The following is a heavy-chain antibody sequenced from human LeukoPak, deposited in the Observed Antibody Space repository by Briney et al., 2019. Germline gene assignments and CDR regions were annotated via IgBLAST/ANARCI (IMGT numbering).Heavy chain of an antibody. V-gene: IGHV1-69*05. CDR2: IIPIFGTA. Sequence: ASVKVSCKASGGTFSSYAISWVRQAPGQGLEWMGGIIPIFGTANYAQKFQGRVTITTDEFTSTAYMELSSLRSEDTAVYYCARGRLYGDYSYWGQGTLVTVSS. D-gene: IGHD4-17*01. CDR1: GGTFSSYA. J-gene: IGHJ4*02. CDR3: ARGRLYGDYSY.